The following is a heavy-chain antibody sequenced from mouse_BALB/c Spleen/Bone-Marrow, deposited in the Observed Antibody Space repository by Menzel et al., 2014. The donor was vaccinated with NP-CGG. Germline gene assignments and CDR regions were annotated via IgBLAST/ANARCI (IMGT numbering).Heavy chain of an antibody. Sequence: EVMLVEPGGGLVQPGGSLKLSCAASGFTFSSYTMSWVRQTPEKRLEWVAYISNGGGSTYYPDTVKGRFTISRDNAKNTLYLQMSSLKSEDTAMYYCARRSAATYYFDYWSQGTTLTVSS. V-gene: IGHV5-12-2*01. CDR1: GFTFSSYT. CDR3: ARRSAATYYFDY. J-gene: IGHJ2*01. D-gene: IGHD1-2*01. CDR2: ISNGGGST.